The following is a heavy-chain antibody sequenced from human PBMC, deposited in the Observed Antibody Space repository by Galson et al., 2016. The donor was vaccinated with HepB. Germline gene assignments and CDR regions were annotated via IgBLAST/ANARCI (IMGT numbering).Heavy chain of an antibody. CDR1: GYTFTDYY. Sequence: SVKVSCKASGYTFTDYYIHWVRQAPGQGLEWMGWMSPKTGGTSYAQKFQGRVTTTRNTSITTAYMELGSLRSADTAVYFCARGGQDLGYYGMDVWGQGSTVTVSS. CDR3: ARGGQDLGYYGMDV. D-gene: IGHD6-13*01. CDR2: MSPKTGGT. J-gene: IGHJ6*02. V-gene: IGHV1-2*02.